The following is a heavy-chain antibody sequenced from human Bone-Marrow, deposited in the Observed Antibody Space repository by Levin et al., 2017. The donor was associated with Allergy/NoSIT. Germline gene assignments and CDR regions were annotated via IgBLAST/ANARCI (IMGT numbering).Heavy chain of an antibody. Sequence: PGGSLRLSCAASGFTFSSYWMHWVRQAPGKGLVWVSRINSDGSSTSYADSVKGRFTISRDNAKNTLYLQMNSLRAEDTAVYYCSPLVVAAGAFDYWGQGTLVTVSS. CDR3: SPLVVAAGAFDY. CDR1: GFTFSSYW. CDR2: INSDGSST. J-gene: IGHJ4*02. D-gene: IGHD2-15*01. V-gene: IGHV3-74*01.